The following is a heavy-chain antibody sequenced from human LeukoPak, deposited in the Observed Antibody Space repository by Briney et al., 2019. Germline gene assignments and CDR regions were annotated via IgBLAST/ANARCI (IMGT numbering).Heavy chain of an antibody. Sequence: SETLSLTCTVSGGSIFSYYWSWIRQPPGKGLEWMGYIYYSGGTNYNPSLKSRVTISVDTSKNQFSLRVSSVTAADTAVYYCARHLNNCGDDCYIFDYWGQGTLVTVSS. CDR3: ARHLNNCGDDCYIFDY. CDR2: IYYSGGT. CDR1: GGSIFSYY. V-gene: IGHV4-59*08. J-gene: IGHJ4*02. D-gene: IGHD2-21*01.